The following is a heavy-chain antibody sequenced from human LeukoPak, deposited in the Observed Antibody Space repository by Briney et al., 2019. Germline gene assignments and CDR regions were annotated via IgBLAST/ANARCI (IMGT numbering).Heavy chain of an antibody. CDR1: GYTFTSYD. Sequence: ASVKVSCKASGYTFTSYDINWVRQATGQGLEWMGWMNPNSGNTGYAQKFQGRVTMTRNTSISTAYMELSSLRSEDTAVYYCARRGVTNDASDIWGQGTMVTVSS. D-gene: IGHD3-10*01. CDR3: ARRGVTNDASDI. J-gene: IGHJ3*02. V-gene: IGHV1-8*01. CDR2: MNPNSGNT.